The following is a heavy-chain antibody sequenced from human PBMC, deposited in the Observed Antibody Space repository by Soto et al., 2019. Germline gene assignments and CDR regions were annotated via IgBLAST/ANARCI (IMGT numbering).Heavy chain of an antibody. V-gene: IGHV1-18*01. CDR3: ARVSSTWYHYYGMDV. D-gene: IGHD6-13*01. J-gene: IGHJ6*02. CDR2: TSADNSNA. Sequence: GASVKVSCKASGYTFSSYAVTWVRQAPGQGLEWMGRTSADNSNAEYAQKFQGRVTMTTDTSTSTAYMELRSLSSDDAAVYFCARVSSTWYHYYGMDVWGQGTTVTVSS. CDR1: GYTFSSYA.